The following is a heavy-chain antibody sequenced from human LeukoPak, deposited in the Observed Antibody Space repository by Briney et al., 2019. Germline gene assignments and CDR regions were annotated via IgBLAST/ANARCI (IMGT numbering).Heavy chain of an antibody. CDR1: GGSISSYY. Sequence: PSETLSLTCTVSGGSISSYYWSWIRQPPGKGLEWIGYIYYSGSTNYNPSLKSRVTISVDTSKNQFSLKLGSVTAADTAVYYCARTLVQGAFDIWGQGTMVTVSS. CDR2: IYYSGST. V-gene: IGHV4-59*01. J-gene: IGHJ3*02. CDR3: ARTLVQGAFDI.